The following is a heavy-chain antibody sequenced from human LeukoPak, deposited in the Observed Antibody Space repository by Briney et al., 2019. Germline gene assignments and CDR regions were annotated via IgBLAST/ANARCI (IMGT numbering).Heavy chain of an antibody. J-gene: IGHJ2*01. CDR1: GGSISSYY. Sequence: SETLSLTCTVSGGSISSYYWSWIRQPPGKGLEWIGYIYTSGSTNYNPSLKSRVTISVDTSKNQFSLKLSSVTAADTAVYYCARRASNSLWRPRYFDLWGRGTLVTVSS. D-gene: IGHD6-6*01. CDR2: IYTSGST. CDR3: ARRASNSLWRPRYFDL. V-gene: IGHV4-4*09.